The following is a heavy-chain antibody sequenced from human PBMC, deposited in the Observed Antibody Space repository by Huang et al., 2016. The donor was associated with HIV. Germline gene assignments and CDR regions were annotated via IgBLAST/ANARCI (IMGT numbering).Heavy chain of an antibody. CDR3: AREVRSVDTDRPDGYYYRGLDV. Sequence: QLRESGPGLVTPSETLSLTCSASGTSMTSSIFYWGWFRQPPGRGLEWIGSVYFLWNTYYNPYRKSRVTIAIDTANKQYAMRLTSVTAADTAVYFCAREVRSVDTDRPDGYYYRGLDVWGQGTTVIVSS. J-gene: IGHJ6*02. V-gene: IGHV4-39*02. D-gene: IGHD2-2*03. CDR2: VYFLWNT. CDR1: GTSMTSSIFY.